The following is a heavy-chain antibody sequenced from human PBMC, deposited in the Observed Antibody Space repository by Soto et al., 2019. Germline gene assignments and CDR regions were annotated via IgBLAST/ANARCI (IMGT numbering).Heavy chain of an antibody. V-gene: IGHV3-30*18. J-gene: IGHJ4*02. Sequence: QVQLVESGGGVVQPGRSLRLSCAASGFTFSNYGMHWFRQAPGKGLEWVAIISYDGDNEYYADSVRCRFTISRDNSMNTLYLHTSCLRHEDMAVYYCAKDGAPVYCSSRGCSAKHFDYWGQGTLVTVSS. CDR1: GFTFSNYG. D-gene: IGHD2-2*01. CDR3: AKDGAPVYCSSRGCSAKHFDY. CDR2: ISYDGDNE.